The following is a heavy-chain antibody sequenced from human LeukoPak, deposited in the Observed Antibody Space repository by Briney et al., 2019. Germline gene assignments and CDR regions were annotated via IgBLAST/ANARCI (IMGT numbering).Heavy chain of an antibody. V-gene: IGHV3-49*04. CDR3: SRGPIQLWVHNGMDV. J-gene: IGHJ6*02. CDR1: ESTVGDHA. Sequence: GGSLRLSCTTSESTVGDHAMSWVRQAPGKGLEWVGFIRSNAYRGTTEYAASVKGRFTISRDDSKSVVYLQMNSLKSEDTAVYYCSRGPIQLWVHNGMDVWGQGTTVTVSS. D-gene: IGHD5-18*01. CDR2: IRSNAYRGTT.